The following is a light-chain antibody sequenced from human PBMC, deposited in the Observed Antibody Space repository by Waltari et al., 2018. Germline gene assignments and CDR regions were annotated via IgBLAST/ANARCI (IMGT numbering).Light chain of an antibody. CDR2: VNSDGSH. V-gene: IGLV4-69*01. CDR1: SGHISNV. J-gene: IGLJ3*02. Sequence: QLVLTHSPSSPAALGPSVRLTGTRISGHISNVIARLLQHPRKGPRYLMKVNSDGSHSKGDDIPDRFSGSSSGAERYLTISSLQSEDEADYYCQTGGHGTWVFGGGTKLTVL. CDR3: QTGGHGTWV.